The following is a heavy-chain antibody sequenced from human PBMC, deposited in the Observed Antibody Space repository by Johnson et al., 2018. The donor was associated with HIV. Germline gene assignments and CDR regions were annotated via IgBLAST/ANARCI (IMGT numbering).Heavy chain of an antibody. Sequence: VQLVESGGALVQPGRSLRLTCAASGFTFDDYAMYWVRQAPGKGLEWVSGISWNSGIIGYANSVKGRFTISRDNSKNTLYLQMGSLRAEDMAVYYCARALGYCSGGSCPLDAFDIWGQGTMVTVSS. V-gene: IGHV3-9*03. CDR3: ARALGYCSGGSCPLDAFDI. J-gene: IGHJ3*02. CDR2: ISWNSGII. D-gene: IGHD2-15*01. CDR1: GFTFDDYA.